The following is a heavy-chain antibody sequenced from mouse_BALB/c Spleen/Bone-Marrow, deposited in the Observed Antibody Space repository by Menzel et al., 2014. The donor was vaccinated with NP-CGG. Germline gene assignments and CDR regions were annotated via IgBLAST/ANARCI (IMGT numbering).Heavy chain of an antibody. CDR1: GFNNKDTY. V-gene: IGHV14-3*02. J-gene: IGHJ1*01. D-gene: IGHD2-14*01. CDR2: IDPANGNT. CDR3: ATYRYGWYFDV. Sequence: EVQLQQSGAELVKPGASVKLSCTASGFNNKDTYMHWVKQRPEQGLEWIGRIDPANGNTKYDPKFQGKATITADTSSNTAYLQLSSLTSEDTAVYYCATYRYGWYFDVRGAGTTVTVSS.